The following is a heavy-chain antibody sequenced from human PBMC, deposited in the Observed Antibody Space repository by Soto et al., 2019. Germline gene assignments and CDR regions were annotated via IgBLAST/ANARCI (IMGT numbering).Heavy chain of an antibody. CDR3: ARIAAAGTLYYYGMDV. CDR2: ISSSSSSYI. D-gene: IGHD6-13*01. V-gene: IGHV3-21*01. Sequence: GGSLRLSCAASGFTFSSYSMNWVRQAPGKGLEWVSSISSSSSSYIYYADSVKGRFTISRDNAKNSLYLQMNSLRAEDTAVYYCARIAAAGTLYYYGMDVWGQGTTVTVSS. J-gene: IGHJ6*02. CDR1: GFTFSSYS.